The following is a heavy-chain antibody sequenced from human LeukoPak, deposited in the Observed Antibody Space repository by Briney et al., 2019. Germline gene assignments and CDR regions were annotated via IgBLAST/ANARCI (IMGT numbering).Heavy chain of an antibody. D-gene: IGHD4-11*01. J-gene: IGHJ5*02. Sequence: SETLSLTCAVSGGSISSGGYSWSWIRQPPGKGLEWIGHIYHSGSTYYNPSLKSRVTISVDTSKNQFSLKLSSVTAADTAVYYCARLHSDYSNYFGSWFDPWGQGTLVTVSS. CDR3: ARLHSDYSNYFGSWFDP. CDR2: IYHSGST. V-gene: IGHV4-30-2*02. CDR1: GGSISSGGYS.